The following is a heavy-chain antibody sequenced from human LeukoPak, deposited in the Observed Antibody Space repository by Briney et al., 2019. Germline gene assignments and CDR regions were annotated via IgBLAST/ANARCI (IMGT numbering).Heavy chain of an antibody. V-gene: IGHV4-59*01. CDR2: IYYSGST. Sequence: SETLSLTCTVSGGSISSYYWSWIRQPPGKGLEWIGYIYYSGSTNYNPSLKSRVTISVDTSKNQFSPKLSSVTAADTAVYYCARVRSDYDFWSGYYGISYFDYWGQGTLVTVSS. CDR3: ARVRSDYDFWSGYYGISYFDY. J-gene: IGHJ4*02. D-gene: IGHD3-3*01. CDR1: GGSISSYY.